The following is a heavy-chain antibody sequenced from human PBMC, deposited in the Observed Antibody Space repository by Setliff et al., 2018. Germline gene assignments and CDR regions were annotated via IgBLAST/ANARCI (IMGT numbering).Heavy chain of an antibody. CDR3: ARRTEYYNFWSGYYDY. CDR2: LYHSGST. J-gene: IGHJ4*02. D-gene: IGHD3-3*01. Sequence: SETLSLTCAVSGFSITSGYYWGWIRQAPGKGLEWIGSLYHSGSTYYNPSLKSRVTISVDTSKNQFSLKLSSVTAADTAVYYCARRTEYYNFWSGYYDYWGQGTLVTVSS. CDR1: GFSITSGYY. V-gene: IGHV4-38-2*01.